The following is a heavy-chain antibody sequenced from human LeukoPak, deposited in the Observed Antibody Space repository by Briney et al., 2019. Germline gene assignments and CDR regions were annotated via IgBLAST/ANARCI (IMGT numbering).Heavy chain of an antibody. Sequence: PSETLSLTCTVSGYSISSGYYWGWIRQPPGKGLEWIGSIYHSGSTYYNPSLKSRVTISVGTSKNQFSLKLSSVTAADTAVYYCASPSGYCSSTSCYDNWFDPWGQGTLVTVSS. CDR3: ASPSGYCSSTSCYDNWFDP. CDR1: GYSISSGYY. CDR2: IYHSGST. J-gene: IGHJ5*02. D-gene: IGHD2-2*01. V-gene: IGHV4-38-2*02.